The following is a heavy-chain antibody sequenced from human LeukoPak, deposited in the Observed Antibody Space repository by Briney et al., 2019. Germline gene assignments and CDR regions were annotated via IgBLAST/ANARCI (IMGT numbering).Heavy chain of an antibody. D-gene: IGHD5-18*01. V-gene: IGHV3-30*18. CDR1: GFTFSSYG. CDR2: ISYDGSNK. Sequence: GRSLRLSCAASGFTFSSYGMHWVRQAPGKGLEWVAVISYDGSNKYCADSVKGRFTISRDNSKNTLYLQMNSLRAEDTAVYYCAKTEKPFYSPFDYWGQGTLATVSS. J-gene: IGHJ4*02. CDR3: AKTEKPFYSPFDY.